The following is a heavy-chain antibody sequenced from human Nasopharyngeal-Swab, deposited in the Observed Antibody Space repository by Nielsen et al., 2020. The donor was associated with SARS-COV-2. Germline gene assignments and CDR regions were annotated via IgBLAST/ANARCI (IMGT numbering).Heavy chain of an antibody. CDR1: GFTFSSYW. CDR3: ARDKDWNGLDS. J-gene: IGHJ4*02. V-gene: IGHV3-74*01. CDR2: INGDGSST. Sequence: GESLKISCAASGFTFSSYWMHWVRQAPGKGLVWVSRINGDGSSTSYADSVKGRFTISRDNAKNTLYLQLNSLRAEDTAVYYCARDKDWNGLDSWGQGTLVTVSS. D-gene: IGHD1-1*01.